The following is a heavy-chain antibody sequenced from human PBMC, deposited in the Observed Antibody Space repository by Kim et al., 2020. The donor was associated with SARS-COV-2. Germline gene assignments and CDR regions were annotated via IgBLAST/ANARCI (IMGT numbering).Heavy chain of an antibody. V-gene: IGHV3-21*01. Sequence: RYYADSVKGRFTISRDNAKNSLYLQMNSLRAEDTAVYYCARVARGHWFDPWGQGTLVTVSS. J-gene: IGHJ5*02. CDR3: ARVARGHWFDP. CDR2: R.